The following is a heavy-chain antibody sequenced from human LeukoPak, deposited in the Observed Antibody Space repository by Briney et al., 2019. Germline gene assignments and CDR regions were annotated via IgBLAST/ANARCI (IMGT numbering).Heavy chain of an antibody. Sequence: PGGSLRLSCGASGFTFDDYWMSWVRQAPGQGLEWVANMNQDGSEKYYLDSAKGRFTISRDNARNSLYLQVNSLRAEDTAVYYCARGGTSGYSSTRHFWGGNYYFDYWGQGSLVTVSS. D-gene: IGHD2-2*01. CDR3: ARGGTSGYSSTRHFWGGNYYFDY. J-gene: IGHJ4*02. CDR1: GFTFDDYW. CDR2: MNQDGSEK. V-gene: IGHV3-7*01.